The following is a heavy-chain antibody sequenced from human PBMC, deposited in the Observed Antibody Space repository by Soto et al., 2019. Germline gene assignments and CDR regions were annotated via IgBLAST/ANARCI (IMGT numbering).Heavy chain of an antibody. V-gene: IGHV1-69*01. Sequence: QVQLVQSGAELKKPGSSVKVSCKASGGTFSSYAISWVRQAPGQGLEWMGGIITISGTANYAQKFQGRVTITADESTSTAYMELSRLRAEDTAVYYCARAQGSSTSLEIYYYYDYGMEVWGQGTTVTVSS. D-gene: IGHD2-2*01. CDR1: GGTFSSYA. J-gene: IGHJ6*02. CDR2: IITISGTA. CDR3: ARAQGSSTSLEIYYYYDYGMEV.